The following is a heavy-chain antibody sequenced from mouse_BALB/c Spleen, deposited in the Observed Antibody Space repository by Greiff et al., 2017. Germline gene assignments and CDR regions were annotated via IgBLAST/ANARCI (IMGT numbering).Heavy chain of an antibody. Sequence: EVKLMESGPGLVKPSQSLSLTCTVTGYSITSDYAWNWIRQFPGNKLEWMGYISYSGSTSYNPSLKSRISITRDTSKNQFFLQLNSVTTEDTATYYCARKYGNYAWFAYWGQGTLVTVSA. CDR2: ISYSGST. V-gene: IGHV3-2*02. CDR1: GYSITSDYA. J-gene: IGHJ3*01. D-gene: IGHD2-10*02. CDR3: ARKYGNYAWFAY.